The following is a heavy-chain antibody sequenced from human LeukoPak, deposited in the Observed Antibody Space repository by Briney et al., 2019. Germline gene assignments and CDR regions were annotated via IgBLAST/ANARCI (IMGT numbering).Heavy chain of an antibody. CDR1: GYTFTGYY. Sequence: ASVKVSCKASGYTFTGYYMHWVRQAPGQGLEWMGWINPNSGGTNYAQKFQGRVTMTRDTSISTAYMELSRLRSDDTAVYYCARESAMDFRDAFDIWGQGTMVTVSS. J-gene: IGHJ3*02. D-gene: IGHD2-2*01. CDR3: ARESAMDFRDAFDI. CDR2: INPNSGGT. V-gene: IGHV1-2*02.